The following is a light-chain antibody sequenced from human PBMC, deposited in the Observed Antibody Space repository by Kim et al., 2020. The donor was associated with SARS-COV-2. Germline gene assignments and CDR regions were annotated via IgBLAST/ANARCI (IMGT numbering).Light chain of an antibody. CDR2: TNS. CDR1: SSNIGNNY. J-gene: IGLJ2*01. V-gene: IGLV1-47*02. Sequence: GERVSIYCSGSSSNIGNNYVMWYQQVPETAPKLLIFTNSQRPSGVPDRFSGSKSGTSASLAISGLRSEDEADYYCATWDDSLSGRVFGGGTQLTVL. CDR3: ATWDDSLSGRV.